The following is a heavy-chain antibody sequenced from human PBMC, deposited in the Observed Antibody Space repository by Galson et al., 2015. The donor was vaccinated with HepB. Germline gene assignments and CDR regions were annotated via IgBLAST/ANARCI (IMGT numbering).Heavy chain of an antibody. Sequence: SVKVSCKASGYTFTSYGIIWVRQAPGQGLEWMGWISAYNGNTNYAQKLQGRVTMTTDTSTSTAYMELRSLRSDDTAVYYCARDRLLGVVPAASRGFAPWGQGTLVTVSS. V-gene: IGHV1-18*01. CDR3: ARDRLLGVVPAASRGFAP. CDR2: ISAYNGNT. CDR1: GYTFTSYG. J-gene: IGHJ5*02. D-gene: IGHD2-2*01.